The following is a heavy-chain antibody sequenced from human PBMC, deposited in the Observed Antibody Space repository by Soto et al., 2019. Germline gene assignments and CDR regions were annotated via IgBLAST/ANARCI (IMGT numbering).Heavy chain of an antibody. CDR2: ISDSGGST. J-gene: IGHJ4*02. V-gene: IGHV3-23*01. D-gene: IGHD1-26*01. CDR1: GFTFSNYA. CDR3: TRLVEQKSGYSDY. Sequence: GGSLRLSCAASGFTFSNYAMSWVRQDPRKGLEWVSAISDSGGSTYYAGSVRGRFTISRDNSQNTLYLQMNSLRAEDTAVYHCTRLVEQKSGYSDYWGQGTLVTVSS.